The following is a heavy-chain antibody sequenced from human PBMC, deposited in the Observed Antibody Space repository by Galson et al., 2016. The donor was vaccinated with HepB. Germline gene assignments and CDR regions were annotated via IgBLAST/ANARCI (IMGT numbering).Heavy chain of an antibody. D-gene: IGHD2-21*02. CDR3: ARPRLVTCPPNY. CDR1: GYIFANYW. Sequence: QSGAEVKKHGESLKISCKTSGYIFANYWIGWVRQLPGKGLEWMGIIYPGDSETTYSPSFQGQVTLSADKSTGTAYLHLSRLKAPDTAMYYCARPRLVTCPPNYWGQGTLVTVSS. V-gene: IGHV5-51*01. J-gene: IGHJ4*02. CDR2: IYPGDSET.